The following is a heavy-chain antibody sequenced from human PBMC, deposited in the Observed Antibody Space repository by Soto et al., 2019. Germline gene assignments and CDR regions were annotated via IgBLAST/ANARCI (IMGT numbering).Heavy chain of an antibody. V-gene: IGHV1-24*01. Sequence: ASVKVSCKVSGYTLTELSMHWVRQSPGKGLEWMGGFDPEDGETIYAQKFQGRVTMTEDTSTDTAYMELSSLRSEDTAVYYCATAELELLNYYFEYWGQGTLVIVS. D-gene: IGHD1-7*01. J-gene: IGHJ4*02. CDR2: FDPEDGET. CDR3: ATAELELLNYYFEY. CDR1: GYTLTELS.